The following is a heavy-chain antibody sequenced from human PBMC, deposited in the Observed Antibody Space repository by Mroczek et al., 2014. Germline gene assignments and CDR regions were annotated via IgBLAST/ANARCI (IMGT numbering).Heavy chain of an antibody. CDR1: GGSISGYY. V-gene: IGHV4-59*01. CDR2: IYYSGST. J-gene: IGHJ4*02. Sequence: QVQLQQWGPGLVKPSETLSLTCTVSGGSISGYYWSWIRQPPGKGLEWIGYIYYSGSTNYNPSLKSRVTISVDTSKNQFSPKLSSVTAADTAVYYCARAAGAYMYGEGGPGGWTYWGQGTLVTVSS. CDR3: ARAAGAYMYGEGGPGGWTY. D-gene: IGHD3-16*01.